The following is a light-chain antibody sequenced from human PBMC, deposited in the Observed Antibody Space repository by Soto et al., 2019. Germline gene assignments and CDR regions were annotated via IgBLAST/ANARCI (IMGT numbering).Light chain of an antibody. CDR2: DAS. V-gene: IGKV1-5*01. Sequence: DIQMTQSPSTLSASVGDRVTITCRASQSISSWLAWYQQKPGKAPKLLIYDASSLESGVPSRFSGSGSGTEFTLTISSLQPDDFSTYYCQQYNSYPYTFGQGTKVDI. CDR3: QQYNSYPYT. CDR1: QSISSW. J-gene: IGKJ2*01.